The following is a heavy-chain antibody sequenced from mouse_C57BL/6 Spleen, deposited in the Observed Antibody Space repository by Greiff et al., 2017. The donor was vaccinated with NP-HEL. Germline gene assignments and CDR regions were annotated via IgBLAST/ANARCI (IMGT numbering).Heavy chain of an antibody. CDR1: GYTFTSYW. Sequence: QVQLQQPGAELVKPGASVTLSCTASGYTFTSYWMHWVKQRPGQGLEWIGMIHPNSGSTNYYAKFKSKATLTVDKSSSTGYMQLSSLTSEDDAVYYCARGDLYYYGSSDYWGQGTTLTVSS. CDR3: ARGDLYYYGSSDY. CDR2: IHPNSGST. V-gene: IGHV1-64*01. J-gene: IGHJ2*01. D-gene: IGHD1-1*01.